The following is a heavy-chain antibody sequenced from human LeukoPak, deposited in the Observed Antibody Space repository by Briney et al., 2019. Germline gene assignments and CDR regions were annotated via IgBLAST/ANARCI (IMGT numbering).Heavy chain of an antibody. D-gene: IGHD3-3*01. CDR3: VRDALGESGAGGY. V-gene: IGHV3-7*01. CDR2: LKQDGSEK. J-gene: IGHJ4*02. CDR1: GFTFSAYW. Sequence: GGSLGLSCAASGFTFSAYWMSWVRQAPGKGLEWVANLKQDGSEKYYVDSVKGRFTISRDNAKNSLYLQMNSLRGEDTAVYYCVRDALGESGAGGYWGQGTLVTVSS.